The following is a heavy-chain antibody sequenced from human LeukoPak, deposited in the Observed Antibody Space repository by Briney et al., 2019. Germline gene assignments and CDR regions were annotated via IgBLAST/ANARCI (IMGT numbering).Heavy chain of an antibody. CDR1: GYTFTSYY. J-gene: IGHJ4*02. Sequence: GASVKVSCKASGYTFTSYYMHWVRQAPGQGLEWMGIINPSGGSTSYAQKFQGRVTMTRVTSTSTVYMELSSLRSEDTAVYYCAREETGELSQEYLDYWGQGTLVTVSS. CDR3: AREETGELSQEYLDY. V-gene: IGHV1-46*01. CDR2: INPSGGST. D-gene: IGHD3-16*02.